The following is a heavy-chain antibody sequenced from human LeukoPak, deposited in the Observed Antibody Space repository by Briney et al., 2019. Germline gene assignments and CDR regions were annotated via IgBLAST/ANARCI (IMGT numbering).Heavy chain of an antibody. D-gene: IGHD1-7*01. CDR2: IPYDGSNK. V-gene: IGHV3-30*04. CDR3: ARDGGTTSEFDP. CDR1: GFTFSSYA. J-gene: IGHJ5*02. Sequence: GGSLRLSCAASGFTFSSYAMHWVRQAPGKGLEWVAVIPYDGSNKYYADSVKGRFTISRDNSKNTLYLQMNSLRAEDTAVYYCARDGGTTSEFDPWGQGTLVTVSS.